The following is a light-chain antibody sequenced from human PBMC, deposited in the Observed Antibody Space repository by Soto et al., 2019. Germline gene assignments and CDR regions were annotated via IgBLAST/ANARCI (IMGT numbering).Light chain of an antibody. CDR3: HQYGSSGT. CDR2: GAS. Sequence: EIVLTQSPGTLSLSPGERATLSCRASQSVSNNYLAWYQQKPGQAPRLLIYGASNRATGIPDRFSGSGSGTDFTLTIRRLEPEDFSVYYVHQYGSSGTFGQGTKVEIK. CDR1: QSVSNNY. V-gene: IGKV3-20*01. J-gene: IGKJ1*01.